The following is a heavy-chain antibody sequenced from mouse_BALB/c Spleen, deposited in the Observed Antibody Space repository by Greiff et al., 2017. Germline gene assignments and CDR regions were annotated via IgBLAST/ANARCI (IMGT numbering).Heavy chain of an antibody. D-gene: IGHD2-4*01. CDR1: GFTFNTYA. J-gene: IGHJ2*01. V-gene: IGHV10-1*02. CDR3: VRHRDYDYDGGYFDY. CDR2: IRSKSNNYAT. Sequence: EVKVVESGGGLVQPKGSLKLSCAASGFTFNTYAMNWVRQAPGKGLEWVARIRSKSNNYATYYADSVKDRFTISRDDSQSMLYLQMNNLKTEDTAIYYCVRHRDYDYDGGYFDYWGQGTTLTVSS.